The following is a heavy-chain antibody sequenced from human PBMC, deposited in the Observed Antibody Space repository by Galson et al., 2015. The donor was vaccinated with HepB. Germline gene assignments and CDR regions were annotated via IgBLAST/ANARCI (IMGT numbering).Heavy chain of an antibody. CDR2: IYYSGST. Sequence: SETLSLTCTVSGGSISSSSYYWGWLRQPPGKGLEWIGSIYYSGSTYYNPSLKSRVTISVDTSKNQFSLKLSSVTAADTAVYYCARGYGYSSSWDSNWGQGTPVTVSS. V-gene: IGHV4-39*07. D-gene: IGHD6-13*01. CDR1: GGSISSSSYY. CDR3: ARGYGYSSSWDSN. J-gene: IGHJ4*02.